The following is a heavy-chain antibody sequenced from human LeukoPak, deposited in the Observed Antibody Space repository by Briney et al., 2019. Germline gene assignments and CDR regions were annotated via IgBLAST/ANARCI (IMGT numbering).Heavy chain of an antibody. CDR3: ARDTDWSFDY. CDR1: GFTFSDYS. J-gene: IGHJ4*02. CDR2: ISNDRSSV. Sequence: PGGSLRLSCATSGFTFSDYSMNWVRQAPGKGPEWISYISNDRSSVADSVKGRFTISRDNAGNSLFLQMNSLRDEDTAVYYCARDTDWSFDYWGQGILVTVSS. D-gene: IGHD2-21*01. V-gene: IGHV3-48*02.